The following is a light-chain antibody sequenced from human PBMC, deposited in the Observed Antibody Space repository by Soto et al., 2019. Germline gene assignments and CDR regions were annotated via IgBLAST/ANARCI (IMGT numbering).Light chain of an antibody. V-gene: IGKV1-5*03. J-gene: IGKJ1*01. CDR2: KAS. CDR1: QSISSW. Sequence: DIQMTQSPSTLSASVGDRVTITCRASQSISSWLAWYQQKPGKAPKLLIYKASSLESGVPSRFSGSGSGTEFTLTISSXQPDDFAIYYCQQYNSYPWTFGQGTKVEIK. CDR3: QQYNSYPWT.